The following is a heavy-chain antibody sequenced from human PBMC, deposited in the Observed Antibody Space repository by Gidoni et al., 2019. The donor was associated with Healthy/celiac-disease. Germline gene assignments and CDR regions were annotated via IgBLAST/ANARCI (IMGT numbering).Heavy chain of an antibody. CDR3: AKEPAPNWNYYYFDY. CDR2: ISYDGSNK. CDR1: GFTFSSYG. Sequence: QVQLVESGGGVVQPGRSLRLSCAASGFTFSSYGMHWVRQAPGKGLEWVAVISYDGSNKYYADSVKGRFTISRDNSKNTLYLQMNSLRAEDTAVYYCAKEPAPNWNYYYFDYWGQGTLVTVSS. J-gene: IGHJ4*02. V-gene: IGHV3-30*18. D-gene: IGHD1-7*01.